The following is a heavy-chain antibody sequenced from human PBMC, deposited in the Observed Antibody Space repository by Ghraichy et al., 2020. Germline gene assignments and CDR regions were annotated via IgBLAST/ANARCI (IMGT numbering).Heavy chain of an antibody. J-gene: IGHJ3*02. CDR1: GGSISSGGYS. CDR2: IYYSGST. D-gene: IGHD5-24*01. Sequence: TLSLTCAVSGGSISSGGYSWSWIRQPPGKGLEWIGHIYYSGSTYYNPSLKSRVTISVDTSKNQFSLKLSSVTAADTAVYYCAREGDGYNDAFDIWGQGTMVTVSS. V-gene: IGHV4-30-4*07. CDR3: AREGDGYNDAFDI.